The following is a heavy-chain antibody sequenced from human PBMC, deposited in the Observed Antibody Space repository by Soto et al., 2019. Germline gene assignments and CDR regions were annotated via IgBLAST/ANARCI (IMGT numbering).Heavy chain of an antibody. Sequence: QITLKESGPTLVKPTQTLTLTCTFSGFSLSTSGVGVGWIRQPPGKALEWLALIYWDDDKRYSPSLKSRLTITKDTSKHQVVLTLTSMDPVDTATYYCAHKRGYYDFWSGYAPWGQGTLVTVSS. CDR3: AHKRGYYDFWSGYAP. CDR1: GFSLSTSGVG. V-gene: IGHV2-5*02. CDR2: IYWDDDK. D-gene: IGHD3-3*01. J-gene: IGHJ5*02.